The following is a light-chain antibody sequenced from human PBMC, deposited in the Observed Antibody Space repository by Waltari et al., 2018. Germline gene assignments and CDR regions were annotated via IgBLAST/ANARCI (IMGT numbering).Light chain of an antibody. CDR3: QNHERLPAT. V-gene: IGKV3-20*01. J-gene: IGKJ1*01. CDR1: QGISKY. CDR2: TAS. Sequence: SCRASQGISKYLVWYQQRPGQAPRLLISTASTRATGIPDRFSGSGFGTDFSLTISRLEPEDFAVYYCQNHERLPATFGQGTRVEIK.